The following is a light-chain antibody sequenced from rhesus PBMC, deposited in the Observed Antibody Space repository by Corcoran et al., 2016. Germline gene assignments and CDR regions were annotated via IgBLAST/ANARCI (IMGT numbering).Light chain of an antibody. V-gene: IGKV1-22*01. CDR1: QGMNNW. Sequence: DIQMTQSPSSLSASVGDTVTVTCRACQGMNNWLAWYQQKPGKGLKLLSYRATRLQSGVPSRFSGSGSWTDFTLPISGLPSEDFATYSCQQYTSKPYSFGQGAKVEIK. J-gene: IGKJ2*01. CDR3: QQYTSKPYS. CDR2: RAT.